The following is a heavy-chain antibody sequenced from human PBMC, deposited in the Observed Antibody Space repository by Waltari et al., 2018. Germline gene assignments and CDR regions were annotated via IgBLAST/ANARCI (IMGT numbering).Heavy chain of an antibody. CDR2: IYYSGNT. D-gene: IGHD2-21*02. Sequence: QLRLQESGPGLVKPSDTLSLPCTVSGGSISSTNYYWGWIRQPPGKGLEWIGSIYYSGNTYYNPSLKSRVTMSADTSKNQVSLKLSSVTAADTAVYYCARHQDWVVVSATWFDPWGQGTLVTVSS. V-gene: IGHV4-39*01. CDR3: ARHQDWVVVSATWFDP. J-gene: IGHJ5*02. CDR1: GGSISSTNYY.